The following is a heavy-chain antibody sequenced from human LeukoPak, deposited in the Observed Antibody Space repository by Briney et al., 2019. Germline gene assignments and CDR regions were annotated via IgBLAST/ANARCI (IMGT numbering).Heavy chain of an antibody. J-gene: IGHJ4*02. CDR3: ARLGLRGGYVLFDY. CDR1: GFTFSSYS. V-gene: IGHV3-21*01. CDR2: ISSSSSYI. D-gene: IGHD5-12*01. Sequence: TGGSLRLSCAASGFTFSSYSMNWVRQAPGKGLEWVSSISSSSSYIYYADSVKGRFTISRDNAKNSLYLQMNSLRAEDTAVYYCARLGLRGGYVLFDYWGQGTLVTVSS.